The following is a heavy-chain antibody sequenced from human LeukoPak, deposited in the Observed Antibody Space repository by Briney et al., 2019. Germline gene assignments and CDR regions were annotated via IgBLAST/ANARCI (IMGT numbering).Heavy chain of an antibody. CDR2: IKQDGSEK. D-gene: IGHD3-3*01. CDR1: GGSISSSNW. Sequence: PSETLSLTCAVSGGSISSSNWWSWVRQAPGKGLEWVANIKQDGSEKYYVDSVKGRFTISRDNAKNSLYLQMNSLRAEDTAVYYCARFDTIFGVYYMDVWGKGTTVTVSS. J-gene: IGHJ6*03. CDR3: ARFDTIFGVYYMDV. V-gene: IGHV3-7*01.